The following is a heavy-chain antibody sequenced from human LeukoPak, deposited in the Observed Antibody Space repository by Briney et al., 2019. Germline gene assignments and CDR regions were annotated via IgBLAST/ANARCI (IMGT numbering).Heavy chain of an antibody. CDR2: IKQDGSQR. Sequence: GGSLRLSCTASGFTFSDYWMTWVRQAPGKGPEWVANIKQDGSQRYYVDSVGGRFTISRDNAKNSLFLQMNGLRAEDTAVYYCARRGGSSSRRSPIDYWGQGTLVTVSS. J-gene: IGHJ4*02. V-gene: IGHV3-7*01. CDR1: GFTFSDYW. CDR3: ARRGGSSSRRSPIDY. D-gene: IGHD6-6*01.